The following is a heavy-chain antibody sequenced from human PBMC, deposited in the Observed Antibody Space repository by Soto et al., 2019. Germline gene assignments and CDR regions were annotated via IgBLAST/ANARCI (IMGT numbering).Heavy chain of an antibody. V-gene: IGHV3-9*01. D-gene: IGHD6-6*01. CDR2: ISWNSGSI. Sequence: HPGGSLRLSCAASGVPFDDYAMDWVRQAPGKGLEWVSGISWNSGSIGYADSVKGRFTISRDNAKNSLYLQMNSLRAEDTALYYCAKGPSAYYMDVWGKGTTVTSP. CDR1: GVPFDDYA. CDR3: AKGPSAYYMDV. J-gene: IGHJ6*03.